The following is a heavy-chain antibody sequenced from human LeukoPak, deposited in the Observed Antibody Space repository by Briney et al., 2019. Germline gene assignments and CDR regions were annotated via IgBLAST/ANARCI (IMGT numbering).Heavy chain of an antibody. Sequence: GRSLRLSCAASGFTFSSYGMHWVRQAPGKGLEWVAVISYDGSNKYYADSVKGRFTISRDNSKNTLYLRMNSLRAEDTAVYYCAKDGEGYGSGSYYPDYWGQGTLVTVSS. D-gene: IGHD3-10*01. CDR3: AKDGEGYGSGSYYPDY. J-gene: IGHJ4*02. V-gene: IGHV3-30*18. CDR1: GFTFSSYG. CDR2: ISYDGSNK.